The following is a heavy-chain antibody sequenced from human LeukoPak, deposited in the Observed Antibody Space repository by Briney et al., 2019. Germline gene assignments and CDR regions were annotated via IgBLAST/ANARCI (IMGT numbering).Heavy chain of an antibody. D-gene: IGHD3-22*01. CDR1: GYTFTGYY. CDR2: INPNSGGT. CDR3: ARDDYYDSSGYYPFDY. Sequence: GASVKVSCKASGYTFTGYYMHWVRQAPGQGLEWMGWINPNSGGTNYAQKFQGRVTMTRDTSISTAYMELRSLRSDDTAVYYCARDDYYDSSGYYPFDYWGQGTLVTVSS. V-gene: IGHV1-2*02. J-gene: IGHJ4*02.